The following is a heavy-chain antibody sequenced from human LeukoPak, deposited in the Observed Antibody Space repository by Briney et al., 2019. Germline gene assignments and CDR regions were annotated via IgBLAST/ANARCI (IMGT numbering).Heavy chain of an antibody. CDR2: INHTGAT. CDR1: GESFNGYY. V-gene: IGHV4-34*01. CDR3: ARGRKVYCRSASCPAWLDP. J-gene: IGHJ5*02. Sequence: SETLSLTRAVSGESFNGYYWTWVRQSPGKGLEWIGEINHTGATNFKSSLKSRVTMSVDTSKKQVSLLLASATAADTGVYFCARGRKVYCRSASCPAWLDPWGQGALVSVSS. D-gene: IGHD2-2*01.